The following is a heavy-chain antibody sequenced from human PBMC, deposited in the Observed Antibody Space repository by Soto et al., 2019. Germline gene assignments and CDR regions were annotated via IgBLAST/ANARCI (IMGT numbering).Heavy chain of an antibody. CDR1: GFTFSSDA. Sequence: GGSLRLSCAASGFTFSSDAMSWVRQAPGKGLEWVSAISGSGGSTYYADSVKGRFTISRDNSKNTLYLQMNSLRAEDTAVYYCAANRGYNYYYGMDVWGQGTTVTVSS. D-gene: IGHD3-22*01. CDR2: ISGSGGST. V-gene: IGHV3-23*01. CDR3: AANRGYNYYYGMDV. J-gene: IGHJ6*02.